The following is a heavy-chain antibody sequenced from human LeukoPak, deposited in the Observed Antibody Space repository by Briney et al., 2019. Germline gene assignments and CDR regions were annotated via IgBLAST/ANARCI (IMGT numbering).Heavy chain of an antibody. J-gene: IGHJ4*02. V-gene: IGHV3-23*01. CDR3: AKDREGYCSGGSCYYFDY. CDR2: ISGSGGST. D-gene: IGHD2-15*01. CDR1: GFTFSSYA. Sequence: PGGSLRLSCAASGFTFSSYAMSWVRQAPGKGLEWVSAISGSGGSTYYADSVKGRFTISRDNSKNTLYLQMNSLRAEDTAVYYCAKDREGYCSGGSCYYFDYWGQGTLVTVSS.